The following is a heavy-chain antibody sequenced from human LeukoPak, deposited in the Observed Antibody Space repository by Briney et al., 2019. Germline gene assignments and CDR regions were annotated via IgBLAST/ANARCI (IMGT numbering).Heavy chain of an antibody. CDR1: GGTFSSYA. CDR3: AKAGDIVVVPAAPDY. CDR2: IIPIFGTA. J-gene: IGHJ4*02. Sequence: SVKVSCKASGGTFSSYAISWVRQAPGQGLEWMGGIIPIFGTANYAQKFQGRVTITADESTSTAYMELSSLRSEDTAVYYCAKAGDIVVVPAAPDYWGQGTLVTVSS. D-gene: IGHD2-2*01. V-gene: IGHV1-69*01.